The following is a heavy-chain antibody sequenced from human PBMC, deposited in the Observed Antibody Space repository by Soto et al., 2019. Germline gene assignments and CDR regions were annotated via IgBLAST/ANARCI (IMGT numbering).Heavy chain of an antibody. D-gene: IGHD3-9*01. Sequence: QVQLQESGPGLVKPSQTLSLTCTVSGGSISGGAYYWSWIRQHPGKGLEWIGYIYYSGNTYYNPSLKTRLPLSVHTSTNQYSLKLTSVTAADTAVYYCARSPTSFVILAGYYTNACDIWGHGTMVTVSS. CDR1: GGSISGGAYY. CDR2: IYYSGNT. J-gene: IGHJ3*02. CDR3: ARSPTSFVILAGYYTNACDI. V-gene: IGHV4-31*03.